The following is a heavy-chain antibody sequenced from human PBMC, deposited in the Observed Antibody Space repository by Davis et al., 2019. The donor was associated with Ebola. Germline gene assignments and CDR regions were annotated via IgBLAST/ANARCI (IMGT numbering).Heavy chain of an antibody. CDR2: IWFDGNNK. CDR3: ARESLGLDS. D-gene: IGHD7-27*01. V-gene: IGHV3-33*01. J-gene: IGHJ4*02. CDR1: GFTFSSCG. Sequence: GESLKISCASSGFTFSSCGMHWVRQAPGKGLEWVAFIWFDGNNKYYGDSVKGRFTISRDNSKNTLYLQMNSLRAEDTAVYYCARESLGLDSWGQGTLVTVSS.